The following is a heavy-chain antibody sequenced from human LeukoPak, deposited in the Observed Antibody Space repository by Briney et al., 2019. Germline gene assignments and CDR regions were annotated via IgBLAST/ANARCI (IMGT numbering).Heavy chain of an antibody. Sequence: GGSLRLSCAASGFTFSNYWMHWVRQAPGKGLVWVSRINSDGSSTSYADSVKGRFTISRDNAKNTLYLQMNSLRAEDTAVYYCARDPHGIVGASDYWGQGTLVTVSS. CDR2: INSDGSST. CDR3: ARDPHGIVGASDY. J-gene: IGHJ4*02. V-gene: IGHV3-74*01. D-gene: IGHD1-26*01. CDR1: GFTFSNYW.